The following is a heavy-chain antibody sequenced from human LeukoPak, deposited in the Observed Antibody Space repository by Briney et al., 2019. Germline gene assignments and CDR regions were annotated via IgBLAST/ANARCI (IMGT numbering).Heavy chain of an antibody. D-gene: IGHD3-10*01. CDR3: AKGLLWFGEFPDAFDI. CDR2: IRYDGSNK. CDR1: GFTFSRYG. J-gene: IGHJ3*02. V-gene: IGHV3-30*02. Sequence: GRSLRLSCAASGFTFSRYGMHWVRQAPGKGLEWVAFIRYDGSNKYYADSVKGRFTISRDNSKNTLYLQMNSLRAEDTAVYYCAKGLLWFGEFPDAFDIWGQGTMVTVSS.